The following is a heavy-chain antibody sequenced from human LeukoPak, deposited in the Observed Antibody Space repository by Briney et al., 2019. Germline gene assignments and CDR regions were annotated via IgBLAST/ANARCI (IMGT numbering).Heavy chain of an antibody. D-gene: IGHD6-19*01. Sequence: ASVKVSCKASGYTFTGYYMHWVRQAPGQGLEWMGWINPNSGGTNYAQKFQGRVTMTRDTSISTAYMELSRLRSDDTAVYYCARDWGAVQWLASGMDVWGQGTTVTVSS. V-gene: IGHV1-2*02. CDR2: INPNSGGT. J-gene: IGHJ6*02. CDR3: ARDWGAVQWLASGMDV. CDR1: GYTFTGYY.